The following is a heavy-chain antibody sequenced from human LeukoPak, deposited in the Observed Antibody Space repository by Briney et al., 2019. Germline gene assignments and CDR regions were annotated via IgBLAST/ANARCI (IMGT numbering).Heavy chain of an antibody. CDR2: INTNTGNP. CDR3: ARDPFSYYYDSSGYPS. J-gene: IGHJ5*02. D-gene: IGHD3-22*01. Sequence: ASVKVSCKASGYTFTSYAMNWVRRAPGQGLEWMGWINTNTGNPTYAQGFTGRFVFSLDTSVSTAYLQISSLKAEDTAVYYCARDPFSYYYDSSGYPSWGQGTLVTVSS. CDR1: GYTFTSYA. V-gene: IGHV7-4-1*02.